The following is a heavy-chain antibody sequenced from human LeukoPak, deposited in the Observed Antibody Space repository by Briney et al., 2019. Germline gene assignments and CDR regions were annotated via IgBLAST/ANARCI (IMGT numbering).Heavy chain of an antibody. J-gene: IGHJ4*02. CDR3: ARAGSFSSSYGISWDY. Sequence: SETLSLTCTVSGGSISSYYWSWIRQAAGKGLEWIGRIYSSGRTNYNPSLKSRVTISVDTSKNQFSLKLSSVTAADTAVYYCARAGSFSSSYGISWDYWGQGALVAVSS. D-gene: IGHD2-15*01. CDR2: IYSSGRT. V-gene: IGHV4-4*07. CDR1: GGSISSYY.